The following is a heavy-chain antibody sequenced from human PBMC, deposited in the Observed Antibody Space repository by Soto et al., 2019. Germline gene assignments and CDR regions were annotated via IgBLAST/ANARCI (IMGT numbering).Heavy chain of an antibody. V-gene: IGHV4-59*08. CDR2: IYYSGSN. J-gene: IGHJ6*02. CDR3: AGHRGGAEAPPSQYYYYFGMDV. CDR1: GDSSSRCY. D-gene: IGHD1-26*01. Sequence: PSETRSLTCTVSGDSSSRCYWSWIQQPPGKGLEWNGYIYYSGSNNYNPSLKSRITISVDKSKNQLFLHLSSDNAADTAVYYCAGHRGGAEAPPSQYYYYFGMDVWGQGTTVTVSS.